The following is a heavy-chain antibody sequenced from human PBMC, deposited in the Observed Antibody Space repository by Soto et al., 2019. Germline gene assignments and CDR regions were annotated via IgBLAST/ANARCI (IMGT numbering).Heavy chain of an antibody. Sequence: QVQLVQSGAEVKKPGASVKVPCKASGYTFTSYDINWVRQATGQGLEWMGWMNPNSGNTGYAQKCKGXXTXTXXTSISTAYMELSSLRSEDTAVYYCSREVNFYGLDVWGQGTTVTVSS. V-gene: IGHV1-8*01. CDR3: SREVNFYGLDV. CDR2: MNPNSGNT. J-gene: IGHJ6*02. CDR1: GYTFTSYD.